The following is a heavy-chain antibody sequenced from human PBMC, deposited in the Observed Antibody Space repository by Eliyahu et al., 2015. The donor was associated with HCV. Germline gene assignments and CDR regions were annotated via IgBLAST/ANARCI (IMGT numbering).Heavy chain of an antibody. CDR3: ARFGSYGFF. Sequence: QVQLQESGPGLVKPSETLSLTCTVSGGSISSYYWRWXRXPXGKGLEWIGYIYYSGSTNXXPSLKSRVTISVDTSKNQFSLKLSSVTAADTAVYYCARFGSYGFFWGQGTLVTVSS. D-gene: IGHD1-26*01. J-gene: IGHJ4*02. V-gene: IGHV4-59*01. CDR1: GGSISSYY. CDR2: IYYSGST.